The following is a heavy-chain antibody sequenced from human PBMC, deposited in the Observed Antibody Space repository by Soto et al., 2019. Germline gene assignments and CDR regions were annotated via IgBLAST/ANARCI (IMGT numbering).Heavy chain of an antibody. D-gene: IGHD2-2*01. CDR1: GYTFTGYY. V-gene: IGHV1-2*04. J-gene: IGHJ4*02. CDR3: ARGTTGYCSSTSCYYFDS. Sequence: ASVKVSCKASGYTFTGYYMHWVRQAPGQGLEWMGWINPNSGGTNYAQKFQGWVTMTRDTSISTAYMELSRLRSDDTAVYYCARGTTGYCSSTSCYYFDSWGQGTLVTVSS. CDR2: INPNSGGT.